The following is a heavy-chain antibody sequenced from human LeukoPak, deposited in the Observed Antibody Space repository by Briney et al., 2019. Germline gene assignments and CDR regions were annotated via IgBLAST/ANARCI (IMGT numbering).Heavy chain of an antibody. CDR2: INSDGINT. CDR1: GFTFSNYW. J-gene: IGHJ5*02. D-gene: IGHD3-22*01. V-gene: IGHV3-74*01. CDR3: ARDLGQYYDTSDNWFDP. Sequence: GGSLRLSCAASGFTFSNYWMRWVRQAPGKGLVWVSRINSDGINTSYADSVKGRFTISRDNAKNTLNLQMNSLRAEDTAVYYCARDLGQYYDTSDNWFDPWGQGTLVTVSS.